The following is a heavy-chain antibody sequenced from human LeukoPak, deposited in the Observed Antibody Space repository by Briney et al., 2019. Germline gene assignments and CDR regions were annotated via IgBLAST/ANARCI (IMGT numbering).Heavy chain of an antibody. Sequence: SETLSLTCTVSDGSIIGYYWSWIRQSPGKGLELIGYIYYSGNTNYNPSLKSRVTISVDTSKNQFSLKLTSVTAADTAVYYCAKYVSTGWFDPWGQGTLVTASS. CDR2: IYYSGNT. CDR3: AKYVSTGWFDP. CDR1: DGSIIGYY. V-gene: IGHV4-59*08. J-gene: IGHJ5*02. D-gene: IGHD5/OR15-5a*01.